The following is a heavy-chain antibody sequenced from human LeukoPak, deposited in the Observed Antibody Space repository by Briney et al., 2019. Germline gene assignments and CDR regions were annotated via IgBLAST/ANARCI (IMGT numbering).Heavy chain of an antibody. CDR3: ASRVDIAAPDVEY. Sequence: GGSLRLSCAASGFTVSSNDMSWVRQAPGKGLEWVSLIYSGGSTYYADSVKGRFTISRDNSKNTLYLQMNNLRAEDTAVYYCASRVDIAAPDVEYWGRGTLVTVSS. CDR1: GFTVSSND. CDR2: IYSGGST. V-gene: IGHV3-53*01. J-gene: IGHJ4*02. D-gene: IGHD5-12*01.